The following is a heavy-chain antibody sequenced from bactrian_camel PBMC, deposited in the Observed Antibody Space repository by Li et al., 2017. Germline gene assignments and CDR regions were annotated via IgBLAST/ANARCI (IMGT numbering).Heavy chain of an antibody. CDR1: GYAYSSYC. CDR3: AADGDPSTAKVEHGIWVDYDYNY. D-gene: IGHD3*01. Sequence: VQLVESGGGSVHAGGSLRLSCAASGYAYSSYCMGWFRQTPEEGRAGVAAIDTDGSTVYVGTVKGRFTISKDNAGNTLYLRMNSLKPEDTAVYYCAADGDPSTAKVEHGIWVDYDYNYWGQGTQVTVS. V-gene: IGHV3S31*01. CDR2: IDTDGST. J-gene: IGHJ4*01.